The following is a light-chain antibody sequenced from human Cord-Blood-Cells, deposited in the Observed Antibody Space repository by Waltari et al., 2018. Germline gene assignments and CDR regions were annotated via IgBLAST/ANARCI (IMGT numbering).Light chain of an antibody. J-gene: IGLJ2*01. V-gene: IGLV2-14*01. Sequence: QSALTQPASVSGSPGQSITISCTGTSSDVGGYNYVSWYQQHPGKAPKRMIYDVSNRPSGFSNRFSGSNSGNTASLTISGLQAEDEADYYCSSYTSSSTVVFGGGTKLTVL. CDR3: SSYTSSSTVV. CDR2: DVS. CDR1: SSDVGGYNY.